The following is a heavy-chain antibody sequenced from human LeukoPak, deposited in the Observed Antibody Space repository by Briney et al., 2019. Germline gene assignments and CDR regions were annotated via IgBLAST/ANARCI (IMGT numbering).Heavy chain of an antibody. D-gene: IGHD3-22*01. CDR1: GYTFTSYD. Sequence: ASVKVSCKASGYTFTSYDINWVRQATGQGLEWMGWMNPNSGNTGYAQKFQGRVTMTRNTSISTAYMEPSSLRSEDTAVYYCARHRMIVPGSWFDPWGQGTLVTVSS. CDR3: ARHRMIVPGSWFDP. CDR2: MNPNSGNT. J-gene: IGHJ5*02. V-gene: IGHV1-8*01.